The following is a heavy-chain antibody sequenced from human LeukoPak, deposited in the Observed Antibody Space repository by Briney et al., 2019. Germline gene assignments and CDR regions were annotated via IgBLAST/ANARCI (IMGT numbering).Heavy chain of an antibody. CDR2: IYYSGST. J-gene: IGHJ4*02. D-gene: IGHD3-10*01. CDR1: GGSISSSSYY. CDR3: AREVLLWFGELGA. Sequence: SETLSLTCTVSGGSISSSSYYWGWIRQPPGKGLEWIGSIYYSGSTYYNPSLKSRVTISVDTSKNQFSLKLSSVTAADTAVYYCAREVLLWFGELGAWGQGTLVTISS. V-gene: IGHV4-39*02.